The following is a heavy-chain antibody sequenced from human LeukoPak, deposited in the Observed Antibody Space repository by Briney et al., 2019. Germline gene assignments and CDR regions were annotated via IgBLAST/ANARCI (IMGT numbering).Heavy chain of an antibody. V-gene: IGHV4-59*01. CDR2: IYYSGST. CDR3: ARDLGGLLGYCSGGSCYPEFYYGMDV. J-gene: IGHJ6*02. CDR1: GGSISSYY. D-gene: IGHD2-15*01. Sequence: SETLSLTCTVSGGSISSYYWSWIRQPPGKGLEWIGYIYYSGSTNYNPSLKSRVTISVDTSKNQFSLKLSSVTAADTAVYYCARDLGGLLGYCSGGSCYPEFYYGMDVWGQGTTVTVSS.